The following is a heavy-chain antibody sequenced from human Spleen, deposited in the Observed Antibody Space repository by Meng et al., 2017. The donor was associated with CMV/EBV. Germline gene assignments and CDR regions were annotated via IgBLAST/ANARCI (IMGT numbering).Heavy chain of an antibody. CDR2: ISSSSTYI. CDR1: GFTFSSYC. D-gene: IGHD6-13*01. Sequence: GESLKISCAASGFTFSSYCMSWVRQAPGKGLEWVSSISSSSTYIYYADSVKGRFTISRDNAKNSLYLQMNSLRAEDTAVYYCARDGSWFDYWGQGTLVTVSS. V-gene: IGHV3-21*01. J-gene: IGHJ4*02. CDR3: ARDGSWFDY.